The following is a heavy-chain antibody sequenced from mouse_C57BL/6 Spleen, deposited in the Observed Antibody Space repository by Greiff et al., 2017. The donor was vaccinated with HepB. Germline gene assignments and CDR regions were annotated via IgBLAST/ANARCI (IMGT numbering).Heavy chain of an antibody. Sequence: EVQLQQSGPELVKPGASVKMSCKASGYTFTDYNMHWVKQSHGKSLEWIGYINPNNGGTSYNQKFKGKATLTVNKSSSTSYMELRSLTSEDSAVYYCAGGDYDGYAMDYWGQGTSVTVSS. J-gene: IGHJ4*01. CDR2: INPNNGGT. CDR1: GYTFTDYN. D-gene: IGHD2-4*01. CDR3: AGGDYDGYAMDY. V-gene: IGHV1-22*01.